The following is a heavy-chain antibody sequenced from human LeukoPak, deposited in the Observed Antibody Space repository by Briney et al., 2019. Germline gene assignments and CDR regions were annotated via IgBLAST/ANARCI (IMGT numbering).Heavy chain of an antibody. D-gene: IGHD2-8*02. Sequence: PGGSLRLSCVASGFTFSDYYMSWIRQAPGKGLEWVSYISSSGSTIYYADSLKGRFTISRDNAKNSLYLQMNSLRADDTAMYYCATYRQVLLPFESWGQGTLVTVSS. V-gene: IGHV3-11*04. CDR2: ISSSGSTI. CDR1: GFTFSDYY. CDR3: ATYRQVLLPFES. J-gene: IGHJ4*02.